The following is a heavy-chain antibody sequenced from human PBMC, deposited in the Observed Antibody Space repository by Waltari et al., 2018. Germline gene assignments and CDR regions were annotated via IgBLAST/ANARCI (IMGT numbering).Heavy chain of an antibody. V-gene: IGHV4-38-2*01. CDR3: AAFLPDWGRGTDY. CDR2: IYHNGDT. Sequence: QVQLQESGPGLVKPSETLSLTCAVSGHSVSSTYYWGWIRQSPGKGLEWLASIYHNGDTYSDTSLRSRVRLSLDTSKNRCSLSLRSVTAADTALYYCAAFLPDWGRGTDYWGQGILITVSS. CDR1: GHSVSSTYY. J-gene: IGHJ4*02. D-gene: IGHD7-27*01.